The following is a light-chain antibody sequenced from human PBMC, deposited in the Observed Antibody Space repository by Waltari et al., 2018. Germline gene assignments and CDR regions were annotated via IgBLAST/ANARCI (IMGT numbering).Light chain of an antibody. Sequence: SYVLTQPPSVSVAPGNTATITCGGTNIGSKDGLWYQQKPGQAPMLVVHGDSDRPSGIPARFSGSNSGNTATLTISRGEAGDEADYYCQVWDRSYDQWVFGGGTKLTVL. CDR1: NIGSKD. V-gene: IGLV3-21*03. CDR2: GDS. J-gene: IGLJ3*02. CDR3: QVWDRSYDQWV.